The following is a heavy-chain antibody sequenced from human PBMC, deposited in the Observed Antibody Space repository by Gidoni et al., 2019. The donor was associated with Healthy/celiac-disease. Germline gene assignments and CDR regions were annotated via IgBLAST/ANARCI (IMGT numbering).Heavy chain of an antibody. D-gene: IGHD3-10*01. Sequence: EVQLLESGGGLVQPGGSLRLSCAASGFTFSSYAMSWVRQAPGKGREWVSAMSGSGGSTYYAESVKGRFTISRDNSKNTLYLQRNSLRAEDTAVYYCAKDLLKDVDWFDPWGQGTLVTGSS. CDR1: GFTFSSYA. CDR3: AKDLLKDVDWFDP. V-gene: IGHV3-23*01. J-gene: IGHJ5*02. CDR2: MSGSGGST.